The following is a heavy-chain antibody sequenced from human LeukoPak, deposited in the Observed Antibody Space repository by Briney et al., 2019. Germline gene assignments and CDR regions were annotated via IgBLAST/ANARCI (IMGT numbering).Heavy chain of an antibody. CDR1: GGSISSYY. Sequence: PSETLSLTCTVSGGSISSYYWSWIRQPPGKGLEWIGYIYYSGSTNYNPSLKSRVTISVDTSKNQFSQKLSSVTAADTAVYYCARNYDFWSGVLDYWGQGTLVTVSS. J-gene: IGHJ4*02. CDR2: IYYSGST. D-gene: IGHD3-3*01. V-gene: IGHV4-59*01. CDR3: ARNYDFWSGVLDY.